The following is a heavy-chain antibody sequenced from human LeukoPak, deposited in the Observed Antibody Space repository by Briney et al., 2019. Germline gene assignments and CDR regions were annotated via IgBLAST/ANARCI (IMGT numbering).Heavy chain of an antibody. J-gene: IGHJ4*02. Sequence: TGGSLRLSCAASGFSFRSYGMHWVRQAPGKGLEWVAVISYDGSNKYYADSVKGRFTMSRDNSKNTLFLQMNSLRAEDTAVYYCAKGVDNWGQGTLVTVSS. V-gene: IGHV3-30*18. CDR2: ISYDGSNK. CDR1: GFSFRSYG. CDR3: AKGVDN.